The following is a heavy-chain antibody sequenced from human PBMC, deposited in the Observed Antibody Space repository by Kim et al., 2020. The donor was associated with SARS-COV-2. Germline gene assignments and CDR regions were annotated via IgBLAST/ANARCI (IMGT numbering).Heavy chain of an antibody. CDR2: IYYSGST. D-gene: IGHD3-10*01. J-gene: IGHJ4*02. V-gene: IGHV4-39*01. CDR1: GGSISSSSYY. CDR3: ARGVRLWFGELSPFGY. Sequence: SETLSLTCTVSGGSISSSSYYWGWIRQPPGKGLEWIGSIYYSGSTYYNPSLKSRVTISVDTSKNQFSLKLSSVTAADTAVYYCARGVRLWFGELSPFGYWGQGTLVTVSS.